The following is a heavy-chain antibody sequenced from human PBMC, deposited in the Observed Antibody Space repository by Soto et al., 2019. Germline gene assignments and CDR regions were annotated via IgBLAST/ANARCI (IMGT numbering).Heavy chain of an antibody. CDR3: AKGADSSAQWVYYYYYGMDV. CDR1: GFTFSSYA. Sequence: PGGSLRLSCAASGFTFSSYAMSWVRQAPGKGLEWVSAISGSGGSTYYADSVKGRFTISRDNSKNTLYLQMNSLRAGDTAVYYCAKGADSSAQWVYYYYYGMDVWGQGTTVTVSS. V-gene: IGHV3-23*01. J-gene: IGHJ6*02. CDR2: ISGSGGST. D-gene: IGHD3-22*01.